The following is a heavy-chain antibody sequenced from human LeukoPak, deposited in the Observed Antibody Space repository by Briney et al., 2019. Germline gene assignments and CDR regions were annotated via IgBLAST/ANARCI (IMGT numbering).Heavy chain of an antibody. J-gene: IGHJ3*02. Sequence: GGSLRLSCAASGFTFSTYSMNWVRQAPGKGLEWVSSISGSSSYIHYADSVKGRFTISRDNAKNSLSLQMNSLRAEDTAVYYCAGEGARLYGDPTDAFDIWGHGTIVTVSS. CDR3: AGEGARLYGDPTDAFDI. CDR1: GFTFSTYS. CDR2: ISGSSSYI. D-gene: IGHD4-17*01. V-gene: IGHV3-21*01.